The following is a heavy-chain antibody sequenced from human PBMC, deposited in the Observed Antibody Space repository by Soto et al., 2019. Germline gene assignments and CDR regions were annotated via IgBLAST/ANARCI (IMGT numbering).Heavy chain of an antibody. J-gene: IGHJ4*02. D-gene: IGHD5-18*01. CDR1: GGSITSSSYY. CDR3: ARGYGRIFDY. Sequence: PSETLSLPCTVSGGSITSSSYYWAWVRQPPGKGLEWIGSVYYSGSTSYNPSLKSRVTISVDTSKNQFSLRLSSVTAADTAVYYCARGYGRIFDYWGQGTLVTVSS. V-gene: IGHV4-39*07. CDR2: VYYSGST.